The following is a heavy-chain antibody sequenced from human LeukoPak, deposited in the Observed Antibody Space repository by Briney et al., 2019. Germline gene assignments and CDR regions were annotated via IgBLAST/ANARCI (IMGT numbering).Heavy chain of an antibody. CDR1: GYTFTGYY. CDR3: ARSGTGMDV. J-gene: IGHJ6*02. Sequence: ASVKVSCKASGYTFTGYYMHWVRQAPGQGLEWMGRIIPILGIANYAQKFQGRVTITADKSTSTAYMELSSLRSEGTAVYYCARSGTGMDVWGQGTTVTVSS. V-gene: IGHV1-69*02. D-gene: IGHD6-13*01. CDR2: IIPILGIA.